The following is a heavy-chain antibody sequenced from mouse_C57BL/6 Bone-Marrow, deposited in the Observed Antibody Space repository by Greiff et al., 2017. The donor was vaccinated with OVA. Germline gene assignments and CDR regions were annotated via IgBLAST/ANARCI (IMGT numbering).Heavy chain of an antibody. CDR2: ISSGSSTI. V-gene: IGHV5-17*01. D-gene: IGHD2-13*01. J-gene: IGHJ3*01. CDR3: AKLYYGDY. Sequence: EVQLVESGGGLVKPGGSLKLSCAASGFTFSDYGMHWVRQAPEKGLEWVAYISSGSSTIYYAETVKGRFTISRDNAKNTLFLQMTRLRSEDTAVYYCAKLYYGDYWGQGTLVTVSA. CDR1: GFTFSDYG.